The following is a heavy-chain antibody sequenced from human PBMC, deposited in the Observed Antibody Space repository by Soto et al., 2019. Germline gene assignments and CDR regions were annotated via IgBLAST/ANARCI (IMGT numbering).Heavy chain of an antibody. D-gene: IGHD3-10*01. V-gene: IGHV3-23*01. CDR3: AKDPPTKMVLGYDCYIDV. CDR1: GFTFSTYA. J-gene: IGHJ6*03. CDR2: ISGSGAST. Sequence: EVQLLESGGGLVQPGGSLRLSCAASGFTFSTYAMSWVRQAPGKGLEWVSAISGSGASTYYADSVKGRFTISRGNSKNARYLQLISLRAWDTAVYFCAKDPPTKMVLGYDCYIDVWGKGNTVTVSS.